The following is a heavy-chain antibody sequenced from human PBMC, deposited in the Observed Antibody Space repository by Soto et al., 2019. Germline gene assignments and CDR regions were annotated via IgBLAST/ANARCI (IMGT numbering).Heavy chain of an antibody. V-gene: IGHV4-59*08. CDR2: IYYSGST. J-gene: IGHJ6*03. CDR1: GGSISSYY. Sequence: QVQLQESGPGLVKPSETLSLTCTVSGGSISSYYWSWIRQPPGKGLEWIGYIYYSGSTNYNPSRKSRVTIAGDTSKNQFSLRLSAVTAADTAVYYCARGNSGYEGRYYYSMDVWGKGTTVTVSS. CDR3: ARGNSGYEGRYYYSMDV. D-gene: IGHD5-12*01.